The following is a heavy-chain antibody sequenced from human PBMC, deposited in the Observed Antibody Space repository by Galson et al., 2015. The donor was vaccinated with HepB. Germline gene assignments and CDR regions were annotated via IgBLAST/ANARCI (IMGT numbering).Heavy chain of an antibody. Sequence: SLRLSCAASGFTFSSYAMHWVRQAPGKGLEWVAVISYDGSNKYYADSVKGRFTISRDNSKNTLYLQMNSLRAEDTAVYYCAGVVYYYYGMDVWGQGTTVTVSS. J-gene: IGHJ6*02. V-gene: IGHV3-30*04. CDR1: GFTFSSYA. CDR3: AGVVYYYYGMDV. CDR2: ISYDGSNK.